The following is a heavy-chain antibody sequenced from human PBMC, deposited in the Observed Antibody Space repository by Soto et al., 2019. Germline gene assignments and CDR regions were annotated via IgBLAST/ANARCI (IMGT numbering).Heavy chain of an antibody. Sequence: ASVKVSCKASGYTFTNYGISWVRQAPGQGLEWMGWISAYNGNTNYAQKFQGRVTMTTDTSTTTAYMELRSLRSDDTAVYYCAGADYDFWGGTYDYWGQGTLVTVSS. V-gene: IGHV1-18*01. CDR3: AGADYDFWGGTYDY. J-gene: IGHJ4*02. CDR1: GYTFTNYG. CDR2: ISAYNGNT. D-gene: IGHD3-3*01.